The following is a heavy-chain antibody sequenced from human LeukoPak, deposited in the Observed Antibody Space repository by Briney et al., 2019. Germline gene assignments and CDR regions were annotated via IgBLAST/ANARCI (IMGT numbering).Heavy chain of an antibody. CDR2: IYYSGST. Sequence: SSETLSLTCTVSGGSISSYYWSWIRQPPGKGLEWIGYIYYSGSTNYNPSLKSRVTISVDTSKNQFSLKLSSVTAADTAVYYCARDKRSYLYNYFDYWGQRTLVTVSS. CDR1: GGSISSYY. CDR3: ARDKRSYLYNYFDY. J-gene: IGHJ4*02. D-gene: IGHD1-26*01. V-gene: IGHV4-59*01.